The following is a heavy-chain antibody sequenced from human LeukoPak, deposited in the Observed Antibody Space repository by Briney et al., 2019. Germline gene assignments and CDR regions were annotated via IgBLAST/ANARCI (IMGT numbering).Heavy chain of an antibody. Sequence: GGSLRLSCAASGFTFSNYAMHWVRQAPDQGLEWVAVISYDATNKYYADSVKGRFTISRDNSKNTLFLQMNSLRAEDTAVYYCARDYASGSYPRIYFDYWGQGTLVTVSS. D-gene: IGHD3-10*01. CDR1: GFTFSNYA. CDR2: ISYDATNK. J-gene: IGHJ4*02. V-gene: IGHV3-30*04. CDR3: ARDYASGSYPRIYFDY.